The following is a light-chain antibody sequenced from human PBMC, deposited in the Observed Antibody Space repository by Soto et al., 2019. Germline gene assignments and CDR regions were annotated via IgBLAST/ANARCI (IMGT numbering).Light chain of an antibody. CDR3: QSYDSSLSGSV. Sequence: VLTQPPSVSGAPGQRVTISCTGSSSNSGAGYDVHWYQQLPGAAPKLLIHRNNNRPSGVPDRFSGSKSGASASLAITGLQAEDEADYYCQSYDSSLSGSVFGGGTKLTVL. CDR2: RNN. V-gene: IGLV1-40*01. CDR1: SSNSGAGYD. J-gene: IGLJ2*01.